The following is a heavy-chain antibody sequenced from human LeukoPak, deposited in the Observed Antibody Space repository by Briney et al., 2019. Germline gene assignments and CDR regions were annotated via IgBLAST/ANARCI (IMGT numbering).Heavy chain of an antibody. V-gene: IGHV4-59*01. D-gene: IGHD4-17*01. J-gene: IGHJ3*02. CDR3: ERDLVTVTKGIDI. CDR2: ISHIGRT. CDR1: GDSFSSYY. Sequence: SETLSLTCAVSGDSFSSYYWTWIRQSPGTGLEWIGDISHIGRTNYNPSLKNRVTISIDTSKNQFSLKLRSVTAADTAAYYCERDLVTVTKGIDIWGQGTMVRVSS.